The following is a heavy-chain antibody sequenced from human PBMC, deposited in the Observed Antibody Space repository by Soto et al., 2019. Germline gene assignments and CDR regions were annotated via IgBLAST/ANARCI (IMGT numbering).Heavy chain of an antibody. Sequence: PGGSLRLSCAASGFTFSSYSMNWVRRAPGKGLEWVSSISSSSSYIYYADSVKGRFTISRDNAKNSLYLQMNSLRAEDTAVYYCARDLFVAFEIWGQGTMVTASS. CDR3: ARDLFVAFEI. CDR2: ISSSSSYI. V-gene: IGHV3-21*01. D-gene: IGHD3-10*01. CDR1: GFTFSSYS. J-gene: IGHJ3*02.